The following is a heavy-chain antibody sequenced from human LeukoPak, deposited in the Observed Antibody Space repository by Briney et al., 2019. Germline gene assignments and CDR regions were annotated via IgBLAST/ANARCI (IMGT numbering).Heavy chain of an antibody. V-gene: IGHV4-39*07. J-gene: IGHJ4*02. D-gene: IGHD3-9*01. CDR2: MYDGGST. CDR3: ARVRYDILTGYSYFDY. CDR1: GGSISSSGYY. Sequence: PSETLSLTCSVSGGSISSSGYYWGWIGQPPGKGLGWIVSMYDGGSTYYNPSLKSRVTMSVDTSKNQFSLKLSSVTAADTAVYYCARVRYDILTGYSYFDYWGQGTLVTVSS.